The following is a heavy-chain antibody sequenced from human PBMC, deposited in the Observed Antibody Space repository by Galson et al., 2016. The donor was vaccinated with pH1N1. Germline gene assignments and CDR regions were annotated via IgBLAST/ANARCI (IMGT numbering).Heavy chain of an antibody. D-gene: IGHD3-10*01. J-gene: IGHJ4*02. V-gene: IGHV1-46*03. CDR1: GYSLTTYY. Sequence: SVKVSCKASGYSLTTYYIHWVRQAPGQGLEFMGVINPTDGNTDYAQKFQDRVTMTWDMSTSTAYMDLGSLRSEDTAVYFCSRGIRKHASSGLDSWGQGTLGTVSS. CDR2: INPTDGNT. CDR3: SRGIRKHASSGLDS.